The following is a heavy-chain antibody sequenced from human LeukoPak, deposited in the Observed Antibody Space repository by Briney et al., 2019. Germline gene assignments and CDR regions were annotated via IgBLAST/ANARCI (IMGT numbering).Heavy chain of an antibody. CDR2: ISGSGGST. Sequence: GGSLRLSCAASGFTFSSYWMSWVRQAPGKGLEWVSAISGSGGSTYYADSVKGRFTISRDNSKNTLYLQMNSLRAEDTAVYYCAKDDKIVVVPAAHLDYWGQGTLVTVSS. J-gene: IGHJ4*02. CDR1: GFTFSSYW. D-gene: IGHD2-2*01. V-gene: IGHV3-23*01. CDR3: AKDDKIVVVPAAHLDY.